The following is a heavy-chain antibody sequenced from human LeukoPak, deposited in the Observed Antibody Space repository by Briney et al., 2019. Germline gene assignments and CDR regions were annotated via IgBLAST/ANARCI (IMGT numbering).Heavy chain of an antibody. CDR1: GNSINSLDL. CDR2: MYLSGTT. Sequence: SGTLSLTCTVSGNSINSLDLWSWVRQPPGKGLEWIGEMYLSGTTHSNPSVKSRVTISIDKSKNQFFLNLSSVTAADTAVYYCAGLVGRYSSGLYYYYFDYWGQGTLVTVSS. J-gene: IGHJ4*02. D-gene: IGHD3-22*01. V-gene: IGHV4-4*02. CDR3: AGLVGRYSSGLYYYYFDY.